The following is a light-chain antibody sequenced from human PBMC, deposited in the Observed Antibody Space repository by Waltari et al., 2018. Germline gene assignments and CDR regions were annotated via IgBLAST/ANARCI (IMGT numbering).Light chain of an antibody. V-gene: IGKV1-NL1*01. J-gene: IGKJ5*01. CDR1: QGISNS. CDR2: GAS. CDR3: QQYHSPLIT. Sequence: DIQLTQSPSSLSASVGDRVIITCQASQGISNSLAWYQQKPGEAPRLLLYGASKLQGGVPSRFSGSGSGTGFTLTVSSLQPEDFATYYCQQYHSPLITFGHWTRLEIK.